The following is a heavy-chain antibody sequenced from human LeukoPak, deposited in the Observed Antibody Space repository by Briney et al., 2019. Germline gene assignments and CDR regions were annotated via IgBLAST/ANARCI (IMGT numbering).Heavy chain of an antibody. Sequence: GGSLRLSCAASGFTFSSYAMRWVRQAPGKGLEWVSAISGGGGSTYYADSVKGRFTISRDNSKNTLYLQMNSLRAEDTAVYYCANTPSTNSSSYGWGYYYYYGMDVWGQGTTVTASS. D-gene: IGHD6-13*01. V-gene: IGHV3-23*01. CDR3: ANTPSTNSSSYGWGYYYYYGMDV. CDR2: ISGGGGST. CDR1: GFTFSSYA. J-gene: IGHJ6*02.